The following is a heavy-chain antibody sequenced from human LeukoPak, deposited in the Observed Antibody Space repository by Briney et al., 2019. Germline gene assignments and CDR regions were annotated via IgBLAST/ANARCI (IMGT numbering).Heavy chain of an antibody. D-gene: IGHD1-26*01. CDR3: ASAGPVGATKYDGLEV. J-gene: IGHJ6*02. Sequence: GRSLRLSCAASGFTFSNYSMHWVRQAPGKGLEWVAVISYHGSLKFYADSVKGRLTVSRDNSKNTLYLQMNSLRAEVTAVYYCASAGPVGATKYDGLEVWGQGTTVTVSS. CDR1: GFTFSNYS. CDR2: ISYHGSLK. V-gene: IGHV3-30*04.